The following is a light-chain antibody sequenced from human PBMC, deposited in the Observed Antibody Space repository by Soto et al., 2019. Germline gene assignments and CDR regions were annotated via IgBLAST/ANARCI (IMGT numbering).Light chain of an antibody. CDR2: DIS. J-gene: IGLJ3*02. V-gene: IGLV2-11*01. Sequence: QSALTQPRSVSGSPGQSVTISCTGTSSDVGGYNYVSWYQQHPGKAPKVIIYDISKRPSGVPDRFSGSKSGNTASLTISGLQAEDEADYYCCSYAGRYTRVFGGGTKVTVL. CDR3: CSYAGRYTRV. CDR1: SSDVGGYNY.